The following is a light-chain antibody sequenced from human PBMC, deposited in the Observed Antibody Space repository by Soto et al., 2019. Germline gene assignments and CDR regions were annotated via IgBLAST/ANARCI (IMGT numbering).Light chain of an antibody. V-gene: IGLV9-49*01. CDR2: AGPGGIVG. Sequence: QSVLTQPPSASASLGASVTLTCTLSSGYSNYKVDWYQQRPGKGPRFVMRAGPGGIVGSKGDGIPDRFSVLGSGLNRYLTIKNIQEEDESDYHCGTDHGSGSNFVVFGGGTKLTVL. J-gene: IGLJ3*02. CDR1: SGYSNYK. CDR3: GTDHGSGSNFVV.